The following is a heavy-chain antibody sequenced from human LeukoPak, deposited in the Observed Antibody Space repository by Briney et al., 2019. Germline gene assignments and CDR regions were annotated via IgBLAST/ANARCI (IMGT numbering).Heavy chain of an antibody. CDR3: ANADSGYDFVVY. V-gene: IGHV3-48*04. CDR1: GGTFSSYS. CDR2: ISSSSSTI. D-gene: IGHD5-12*01. Sequence: ASVKVSCKASGGTFSSYSMNWVRQAPGKGLEWVSYISSSSSTIYYADSVKGRFTISRDNAKNSLYLQMNSLRAEDTAVYYCANADSGYDFVVYWGQGTLVTVSS. J-gene: IGHJ4*02.